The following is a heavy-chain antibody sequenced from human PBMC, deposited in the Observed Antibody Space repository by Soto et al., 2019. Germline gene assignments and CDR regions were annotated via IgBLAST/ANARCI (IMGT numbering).Heavy chain of an antibody. V-gene: IGHV4-39*01. CDR1: GGSISSSDSY. CDR2: IDYSGGT. CDR3: ARRTPLYASESSRFDP. J-gene: IGHJ5*02. D-gene: IGHD3-10*01. Sequence: LSLTCTVSGGSISSSDSYWGWIRRPPGKGLEWVGTIDYSGGTTYNPSLESRVTISVDTSKNQFSLRLSFVTAADTAVYYCARRTPLYASESSRFDPWGQGALVTVSS.